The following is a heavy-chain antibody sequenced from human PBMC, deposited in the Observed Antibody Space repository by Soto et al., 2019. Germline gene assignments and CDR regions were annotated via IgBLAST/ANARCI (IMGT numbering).Heavy chain of an antibody. D-gene: IGHD6-19*01. CDR1: GYSFTNYG. CDR3: ARDRGVAPPVAGNTHYYYYMDV. Sequence: QDPLVQTGGEVKKPGASVKVSCKASGYSFTNYGITWVRQAPGQGFEWMGWISAYNGDTNYAQKLQGRVTMTTDACKSTAYLELRSLRSDDTAVYYCARDRGVAPPVAGNTHYYYYMDVWGKGTTVTVSS. CDR2: ISAYNGDT. J-gene: IGHJ6*03. V-gene: IGHV1-18*01.